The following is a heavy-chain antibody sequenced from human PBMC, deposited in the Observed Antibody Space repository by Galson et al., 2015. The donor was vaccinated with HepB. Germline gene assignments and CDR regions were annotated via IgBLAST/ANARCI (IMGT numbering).Heavy chain of an antibody. V-gene: IGHV1-69*13. CDR3: ARDRLGLRSYGDYFDY. Sequence: SVKVSCKASGGTFSSYAISWVRQAPGQGLEWMGGIIPIFGTANYAQKFQGRVTITADESTSTAYVELSSLRSEDTAVYYCARDRLGLRSYGDYFDYWGQGTLVTVSS. CDR2: IIPIFGTA. D-gene: IGHD3-10*01. J-gene: IGHJ4*02. CDR1: GGTFSSYA.